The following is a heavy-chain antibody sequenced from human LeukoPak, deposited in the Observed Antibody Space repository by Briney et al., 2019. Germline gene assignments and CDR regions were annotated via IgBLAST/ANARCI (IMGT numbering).Heavy chain of an antibody. CDR1: GFTFSSYA. J-gene: IGHJ6*02. CDR2: ISYDGSNK. D-gene: IGHD3-16*01. V-gene: IGHV3-30-3*01. CDR3: ARGGGLDV. Sequence: GRSLRLSCAASGFTFSSYAMHWVRQAPGKGLEWVAVISYDGSNKYYADSVKGRFTISRDNSKNTLYLQMSNLRAEDTAVYFCARGGGLDVWGQGATVTVSS.